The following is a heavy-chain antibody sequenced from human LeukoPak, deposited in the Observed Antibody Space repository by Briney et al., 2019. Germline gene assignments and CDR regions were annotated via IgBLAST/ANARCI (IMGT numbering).Heavy chain of an antibody. CDR3: ARGLLTIYGGHAHLGY. CDR1: AFTFRDYA. CDR2: ISFDGSDK. Sequence: AGGSLRLSCAASAFTFRDYAMHWVRQAPGKGLEWVALISFDGSDKNYADSVKGRFTISRGKSKNTLYMQMNSLGTEDTAGYYWARGLLTIYGGHAHLGYWGQGTLVTVSS. J-gene: IGHJ4*02. D-gene: IGHD4-23*01. V-gene: IGHV3-30-3*01.